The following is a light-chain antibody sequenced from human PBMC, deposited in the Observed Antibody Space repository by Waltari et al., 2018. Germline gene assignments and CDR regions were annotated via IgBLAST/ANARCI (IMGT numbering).Light chain of an antibody. J-gene: IGLJ2*01. CDR3: FSYADGRSLV. CDR1: STDLGSSTL. CDR2: EGT. V-gene: IGLV2-23*01. Sequence: QSALTQPASVSGSPGQSITISCTGSSTDLGSSTLVFWYQHHPDKAPKLLIYEGTERPSGISHRCSGSKSGNTASLTISTLQAEDEADYYCFSYADGRSLVFGGGTKLTVL.